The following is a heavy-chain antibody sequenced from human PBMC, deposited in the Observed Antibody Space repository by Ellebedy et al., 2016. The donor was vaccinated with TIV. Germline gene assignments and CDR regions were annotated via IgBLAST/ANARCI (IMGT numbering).Heavy chain of an antibody. D-gene: IGHD6-19*01. J-gene: IGHJ6*04. CDR1: GFTFSSYW. CDR2: MKGDGSSV. V-gene: IGHV3-74*01. CDR3: ARGSWACSGSMEG. Sequence: GGSLRLSCAASGFTFSSYWLYWVRHAPGKGLEWVSRMKGDGSSVTYADSVKGRFTISSDNAKNTLYLQMDSLRAEDTAVYYCARGSWACSGSMEGWGKGTTVTVSS.